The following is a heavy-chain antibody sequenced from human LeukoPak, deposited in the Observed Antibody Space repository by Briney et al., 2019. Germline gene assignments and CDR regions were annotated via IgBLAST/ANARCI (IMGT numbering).Heavy chain of an antibody. V-gene: IGHV3-23*01. J-gene: IGHJ6*03. CDR2: ISGSGGST. CDR1: GFTFSSYA. Sequence: GGSLRLSCAASGFTFSSYAMSWVRQAPGKGLEWVSAISGSGGSTYYADSVKGRFTISRDNSKNTLYLQMNSLRAEDTAVYYCARVAQSSYYYYYMDVWGKGTTVTISS. CDR3: ARVAQSSYYYYYMDV.